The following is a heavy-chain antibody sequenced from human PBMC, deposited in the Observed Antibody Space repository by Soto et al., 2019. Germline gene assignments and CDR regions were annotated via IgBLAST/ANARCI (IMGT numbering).Heavy chain of an antibody. CDR1: GYSFSINY. V-gene: IGHV1-46*03. Sequence: GASVKVSCKASGYSFSINYVVWVRQAPGQGLEWMGIINPSGGSTSYAQKFQDRVTMTRDTSTSTVYIELSSLRSEDTAVFYCARVFGTYYDILTGLWGGRFDYWGQGTQVTVSS. CDR2: INPSGGST. D-gene: IGHD3-9*01. CDR3: ARVFGTYYDILTGLWGGRFDY. J-gene: IGHJ4*02.